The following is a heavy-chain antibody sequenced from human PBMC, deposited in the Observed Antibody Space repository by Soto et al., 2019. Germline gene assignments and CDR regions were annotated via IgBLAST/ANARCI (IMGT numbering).Heavy chain of an antibody. D-gene: IGHD6-6*01. CDR3: ARGLFSSSQPFDY. CDR1: GDSVPSNSAA. J-gene: IGHJ4*02. Sequence: SQTLSLTCAISGDSVPSNSAAWTWIRQSPSRGLEWLGRTYYRSKWYNDYAVSVKSRITINPDTSKNQFSLQLNSVTPEDTAVYYCARGLFSSSQPFDYWGQGTLVTVSS. V-gene: IGHV6-1*01. CDR2: TYYRSKWYN.